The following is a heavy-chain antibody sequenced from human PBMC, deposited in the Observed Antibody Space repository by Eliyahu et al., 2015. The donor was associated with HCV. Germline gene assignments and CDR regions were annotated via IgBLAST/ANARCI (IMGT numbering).Heavy chain of an antibody. Sequence: GSEKYYVDSVKGRFTISRDNAKNSLYLQMNSLRAEDTAVYYCARGSGCSGGSCYSLVSRTTVTELDYWGQGTLVTVSS. CDR3: ARGSGCSGGSCYSLVSRTTVTELDY. CDR2: GSEK. J-gene: IGHJ4*02. V-gene: IGHV3-7*01. D-gene: IGHD2-15*01.